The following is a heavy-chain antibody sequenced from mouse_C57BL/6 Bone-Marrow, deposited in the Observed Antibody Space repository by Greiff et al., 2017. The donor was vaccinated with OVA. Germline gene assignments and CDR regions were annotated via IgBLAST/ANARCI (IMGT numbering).Heavy chain of an antibody. CDR2: IYPGSGST. V-gene: IGHV1-55*01. J-gene: IGHJ2*01. CDR1: GYTFTSYW. Sequence: QVQLQQPGAELVKPGASVKMSCKASGYTFTSYWITWVKQRPGQGLEWIGDIYPGSGSTNYNEKFKSKATLTVDTSSSTAYMQLSSLTSEDSAVYYGARSWDYYGSSYFDYWGQGTTLTVSS. D-gene: IGHD1-1*01. CDR3: ARSWDYYGSSYFDY.